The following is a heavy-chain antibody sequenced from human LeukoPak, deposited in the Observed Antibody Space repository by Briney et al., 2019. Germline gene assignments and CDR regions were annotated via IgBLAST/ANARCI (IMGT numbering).Heavy chain of an antibody. CDR2: INQDGSEK. V-gene: IGHV3-7*03. J-gene: IGHJ4*02. CDR1: GFTFSSYW. CDR3: ASQTYYDILTGLFDY. Sequence: GGSLRLSCAASGFTFSSYWMSWVRQAPGKGLEWVAHINQDGSEKYYVDSVKGRFTISRDNAKNSLYLQMNSLRAEDTAVYYCASQTYYDILTGLFDYWGQGTLVTVSS. D-gene: IGHD3-9*01.